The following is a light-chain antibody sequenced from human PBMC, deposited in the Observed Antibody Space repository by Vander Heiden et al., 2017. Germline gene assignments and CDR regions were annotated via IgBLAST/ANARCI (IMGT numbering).Light chain of an antibody. Sequence: EIVLTQSPATLSLSPGERATLSCRASQSVNSYLAWYQQKPGQAPRLLIYDASNRATGIPARFSGSGYGTDFTLTISSREPEDFAVYYCQLLSYWPPFTFGHGTKVDIK. V-gene: IGKV3-11*01. CDR3: QLLSYWPPFT. J-gene: IGKJ3*01. CDR1: QSVNSY. CDR2: DAS.